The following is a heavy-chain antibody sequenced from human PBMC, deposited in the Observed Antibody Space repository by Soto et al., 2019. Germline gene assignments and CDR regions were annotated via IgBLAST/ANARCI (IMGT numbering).Heavy chain of an antibody. V-gene: IGHV1-18*04. CDR3: ARHHGPTTSENWFDP. CDR2: ISTFHGDT. Sequence: EASVNVSCKASGYTFTSYGISWVRQAPGQGLEWMGWISTFHGDTKYAQKFQGRVTMTTDTSTTTAYLELRSLRSDDTAVYYCARHHGPTTSENWFDPWGQGTLVTVSS. D-gene: IGHD5-12*01. J-gene: IGHJ5*02. CDR1: GYTFTSYG.